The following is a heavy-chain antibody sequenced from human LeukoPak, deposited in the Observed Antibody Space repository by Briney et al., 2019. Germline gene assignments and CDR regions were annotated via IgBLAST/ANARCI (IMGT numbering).Heavy chain of an antibody. Sequence: PSETLSLTCTVSGGSVSRGSYYWSWIRQPPGKGLEWIGYIHYSGSTNYNPSLKSRVTISVDSSKNQFSLKLSSVTAADTAVYYCARTYYYYSSGYQQYWYFDLWGRGTLVTVSS. J-gene: IGHJ2*01. CDR3: ARTYYYYSSGYQQYWYFDL. D-gene: IGHD3-22*01. CDR2: IHYSGST. V-gene: IGHV4-61*01. CDR1: GGSVSRGSYY.